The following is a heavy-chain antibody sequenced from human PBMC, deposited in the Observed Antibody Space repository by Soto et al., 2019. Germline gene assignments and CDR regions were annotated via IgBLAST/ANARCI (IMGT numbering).Heavy chain of an antibody. D-gene: IGHD3-10*01. J-gene: IGHJ6*02. V-gene: IGHV1-3*04. CDR2: INTGNGNT. CDR3: ASGFPFRSFGMDG. Sequence: QVQLVHSGAEVKKPGASVKGSCKASGYTFTTYAIHWVRQAPGQRLEWMGWINTGNGNTKYSQKLQGRVTITRDISASTVYMELSSLRSEDTAMYSCASGFPFRSFGMDGWGQGTTVTVSS. CDR1: GYTFTTYA.